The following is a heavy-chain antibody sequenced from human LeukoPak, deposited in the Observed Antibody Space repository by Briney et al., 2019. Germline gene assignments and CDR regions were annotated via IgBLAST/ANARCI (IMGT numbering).Heavy chain of an antibody. CDR1: GFTFSSYW. D-gene: IGHD3-16*01. J-gene: IGHJ4*02. V-gene: IGHV3-7*01. Sequence: GGSLRLSCAASGFTFSSYWMSWVRQAPGKGLEWVANINEDGSKKYYVDSVKGRFTISRDIAKNSLYLQMNSLRAEDTAVYYCATGGGQFDYWGQGTLVTVSS. CDR3: ATGGGQFDY. CDR2: INEDGSKK.